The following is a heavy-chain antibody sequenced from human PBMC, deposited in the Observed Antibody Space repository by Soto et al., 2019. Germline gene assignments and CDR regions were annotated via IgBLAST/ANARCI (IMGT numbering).Heavy chain of an antibody. V-gene: IGHV1-18*01. CDR1: GYTFTSFG. Sequence: ASVKVSCKASGYTFTSFGISWVRQAPGQGLEWMGWISAYNANTNYAQKLQGRVTMTTDTSTSTAYMELRSLRSDDTAVYYCARDYDILTGYPDIDYWGQGTRVTVSS. J-gene: IGHJ4*02. D-gene: IGHD3-9*01. CDR2: ISAYNANT. CDR3: ARDYDILTGYPDIDY.